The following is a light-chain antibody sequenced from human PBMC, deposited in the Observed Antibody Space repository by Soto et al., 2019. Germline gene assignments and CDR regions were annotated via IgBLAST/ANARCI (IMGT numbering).Light chain of an antibody. V-gene: IGKV3-15*01. Sequence: EIVMTQSPATLSVSPGERATLSCRASQSVSSNLAWYQQKPGQAPRRLIYGAATRATGIPARFSGSGSGTEFTLTISSLQSEDFAVYYWQQYNNWWTFGQGTKVEIK. CDR3: QQYNNWWT. CDR2: GAA. J-gene: IGKJ1*01. CDR1: QSVSSN.